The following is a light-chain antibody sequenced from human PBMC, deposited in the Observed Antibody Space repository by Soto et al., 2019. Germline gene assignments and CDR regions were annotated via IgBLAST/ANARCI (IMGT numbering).Light chain of an antibody. Sequence: QSVLTQPASVSGSPGQSITISCTGTSSDVGNYNLVSWYQQHPGKAPKLMIYEGSKRPSGVSNRFSGSKSGNTASLTISGLQAEDAADYYCSSSTSSSPLVFGGGTKLTVL. V-gene: IGLV2-14*02. CDR2: EGS. CDR1: SSDVGNYNL. J-gene: IGLJ3*02. CDR3: SSSTSSSPLV.